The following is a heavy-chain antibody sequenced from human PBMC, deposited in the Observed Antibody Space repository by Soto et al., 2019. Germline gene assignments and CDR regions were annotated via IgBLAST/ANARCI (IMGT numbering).Heavy chain of an antibody. V-gene: IGHV4-34*01. CDR1: GGSFSGYY. J-gene: IGHJ4*02. D-gene: IGHD3-10*01. CDR2: INHSGST. CDR3: ARRGDRGPTFDY. Sequence: SETLSLTCAVYGGSFSGYYWSWIRQPPGKGLEWIGEINHSGSTNYNPSLKSRVTISVDTSKNQFSLKLSSVTAADTAVYYCARRGDRGPTFDYWGQGTLVT.